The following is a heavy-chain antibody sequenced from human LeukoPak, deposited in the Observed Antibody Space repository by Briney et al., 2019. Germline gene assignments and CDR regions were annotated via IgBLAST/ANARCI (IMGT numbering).Heavy chain of an antibody. CDR2: INPNSGGT. D-gene: IGHD2-2*01. V-gene: IGHV1-2*02. CDR1: GYTFTGYY. CDR3: AVLGYCSNTSCLCYFHY. J-gene: IGHJ4*02. Sequence: ASVKVSCKASGYTFTGYYMHWVRQAPGQGLEWMGWINPNSGGTNYAQKFQGRVTMTRDTSISTAYMELSRLRSHDTAVYYCAVLGYCSNTSCLCYFHYWDQGTLVTVSS.